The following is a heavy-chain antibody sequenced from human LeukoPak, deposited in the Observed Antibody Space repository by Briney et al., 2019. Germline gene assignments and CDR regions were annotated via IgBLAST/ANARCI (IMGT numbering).Heavy chain of an antibody. CDR2: INPRGGST. J-gene: IGHJ4*02. CDR3: ATYNDLYGSHND. CDR1: GYTFTSYY. V-gene: IGHV1-46*01. D-gene: IGHD3-10*01. Sequence: ASVKVSCKASGYTFTSYYMHWVRQAPGQGLEWMGIINPRGGSTSYAQKFQGRVTMTRDTSTSTVYMELSSLRSEDTAVYCCATYNDLYGSHNDWGQGTLVTVSS.